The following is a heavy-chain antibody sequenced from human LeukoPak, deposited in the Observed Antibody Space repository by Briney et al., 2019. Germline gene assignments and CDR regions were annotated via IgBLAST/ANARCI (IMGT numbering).Heavy chain of an antibody. D-gene: IGHD3-3*01. Sequence: GGSLRLSCAASGFTFSSYWMSWVRQAPGKGLEWVANIKQDGSEKYYVDSVKGRFTISRDNAKNSLYLQMNSLRAEDTAVYYCARDQHYDFWSGYYNYYYYYYMDVWGKGTTVTVSS. J-gene: IGHJ6*03. CDR3: ARDQHYDFWSGYYNYYYYYYMDV. CDR2: IKQDGSEK. CDR1: GFTFSSYW. V-gene: IGHV3-7*01.